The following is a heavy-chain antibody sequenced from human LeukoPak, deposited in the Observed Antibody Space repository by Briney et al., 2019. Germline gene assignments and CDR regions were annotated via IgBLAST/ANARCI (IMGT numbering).Heavy chain of an antibody. V-gene: IGHV3-23*01. Sequence: GGSLRLSCAVSGFTISKYAKHWVRQAPGKGLEWVSAISGSGGSTYYADSVKGRFTISRDNSKNTLYLQMNSLRAEDTAVYYCAKDHSGSYGGSYWGQGTLVTVSS. CDR1: GFTISKYA. J-gene: IGHJ4*02. D-gene: IGHD1-26*01. CDR3: AKDHSGSYGGSY. CDR2: ISGSGGST.